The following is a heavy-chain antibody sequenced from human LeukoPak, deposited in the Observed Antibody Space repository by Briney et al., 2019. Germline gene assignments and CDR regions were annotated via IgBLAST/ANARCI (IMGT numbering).Heavy chain of an antibody. D-gene: IGHD5-12*01. J-gene: IGHJ4*02. CDR2: IGSFGTTI. CDR1: GFIFSTYE. CDR3: AKVATEAYYFDY. V-gene: IGHV3-48*03. Sequence: GGSLRLSCAASGFIFSTYEMNWVRQAPGKGLEWVSYIGSFGTTISYADSVEGRFTISRDNAKSSLYLQMSSLRAEDTAVYYCAKVATEAYYFDYWGQGTLVTVSS.